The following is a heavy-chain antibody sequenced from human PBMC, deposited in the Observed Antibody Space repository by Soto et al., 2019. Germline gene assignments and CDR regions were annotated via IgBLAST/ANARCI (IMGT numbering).Heavy chain of an antibody. CDR1: GGSINSYY. CDR2: IYYSGST. D-gene: IGHD3-16*02. CDR3: ARLYGLDAFDI. Sequence: QVQLQESGPGLVKPSETLSLTCTVSGGSINSYYWSWIRQPPGKGLEWIGYIYYSGSTNYNPSLKSRVTISVDTSKNQFSLKLSSVTAADTAVYYCARLYGLDAFDICGQGTMVTVSS. V-gene: IGHV4-59*08. J-gene: IGHJ3*02.